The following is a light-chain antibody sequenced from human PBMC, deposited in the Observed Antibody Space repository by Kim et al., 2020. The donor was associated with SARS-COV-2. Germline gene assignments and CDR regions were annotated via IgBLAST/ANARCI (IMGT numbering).Light chain of an antibody. CDR3: QQYCSSPPLFT. J-gene: IGKJ3*01. CDR2: GAS. CDR1: QSVSKNY. Sequence: EIVLTQSPGTLYLSPGERATLSCRASQSVSKNYLAWYQQKPGQAPRLLIYGASSRATGIADRFSGSGSGTDFTLTISRLEPEDFSVYYCQQYCSSPPLFTFGPGTKVDIK. V-gene: IGKV3-20*01.